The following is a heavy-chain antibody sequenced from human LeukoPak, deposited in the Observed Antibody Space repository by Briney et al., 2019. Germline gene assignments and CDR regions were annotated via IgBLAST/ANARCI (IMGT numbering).Heavy chain of an antibody. Sequence: GGSLRLSCAASGFTVSSNYMSWVRQAPGKGLEWVSVIYSGGSTYYADSVKGRFTISRHNSKNTLYLQMNSLRAEDTAVYYCARVFGGWNDPSYFDYWGQGTLVTVSS. D-gene: IGHD1-1*01. V-gene: IGHV3-53*04. CDR1: GFTVSSNY. J-gene: IGHJ4*02. CDR3: ARVFGGWNDPSYFDY. CDR2: IYSGGST.